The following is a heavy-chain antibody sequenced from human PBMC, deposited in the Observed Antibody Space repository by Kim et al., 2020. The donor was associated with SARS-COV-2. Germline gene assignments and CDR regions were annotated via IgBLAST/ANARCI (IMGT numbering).Heavy chain of an antibody. CDR2: IKQDGSEK. CDR3: ASRRVVVAAPDAFDI. D-gene: IGHD2-15*01. Sequence: GGSLRLSCAASGFTFSSYWMSWVRQAPGKGLEWVANIKQDGSEKYYVDSGKGRFTSSRDNAKNSLYLQMNSLRAEDTAVYYCASRRVVVAAPDAFDIWGQGTMVTVSS. CDR1: GFTFSSYW. J-gene: IGHJ3*02. V-gene: IGHV3-7*01.